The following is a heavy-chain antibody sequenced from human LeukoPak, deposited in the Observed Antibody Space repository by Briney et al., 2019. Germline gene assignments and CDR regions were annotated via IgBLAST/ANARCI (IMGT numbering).Heavy chain of an antibody. D-gene: IGHD1-26*01. CDR1: GGTFRTHI. CDR2: ITPIIDSA. J-gene: IGHJ5*02. V-gene: IGHV1-69*08. CDR3: TRVNLRGSQYNWFDP. Sequence: SVKVSCKTFGGTFRTHIFSWVRQAPGQGLEWMGKITPIIDSAKYSQKFRDRLTITGDSSTGTAYMELSSLTPEETALYYCTRVNLRGSQYNWFDPWGQGTLVIVSS.